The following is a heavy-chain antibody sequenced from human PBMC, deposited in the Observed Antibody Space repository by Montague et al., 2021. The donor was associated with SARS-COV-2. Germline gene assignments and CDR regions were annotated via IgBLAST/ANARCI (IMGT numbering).Heavy chain of an antibody. CDR2: IYTSGRT. Sequence: TLSLTCTVSGGSISTGNYYWSRIRQPAGKRLEWIGGIYTSGRTNYNPSVKSRVTISVDTSKNQFSLRLNSVTAADTAVYYCARHRRMSAAGPSYIDPWGQGTLVTVSS. V-gene: IGHV4-61*02. J-gene: IGHJ5*02. CDR1: GGSISTGNYY. D-gene: IGHD6-13*01. CDR3: ARHRRMSAAGPSYIDP.